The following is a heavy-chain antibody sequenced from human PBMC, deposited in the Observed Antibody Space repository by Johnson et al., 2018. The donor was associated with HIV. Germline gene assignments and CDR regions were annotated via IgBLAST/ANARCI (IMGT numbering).Heavy chain of an antibody. CDR1: GFTFSSYA. J-gene: IGHJ3*02. Sequence: QEKLVESGGGVVQPGGSLRLSCAASGFTFSSYAMHWVRQAPGKGLEWVAVISYDGSNKYYADSVKGRFTISRDNSKNTLYLQMNSLRAEDTAVYYCARDRAVAATSGAGAFDIWGQGTMVTVSS. CDR2: ISYDGSNK. V-gene: IGHV3-30-3*01. D-gene: IGHD2-15*01. CDR3: ARDRAVAATSGAGAFDI.